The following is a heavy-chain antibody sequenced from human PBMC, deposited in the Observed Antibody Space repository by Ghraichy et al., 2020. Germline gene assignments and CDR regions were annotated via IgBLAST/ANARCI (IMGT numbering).Heavy chain of an antibody. V-gene: IGHV3-48*02. CDR2: ISRDSDSI. J-gene: IGHJ4*02. Sequence: GGSLRLSCAASGFTFSSYSVNWVRQAPGKGLEWLSYISRDSDSIYYADSVKGRFTISRDNAKNSLYLKIDSLRDDDTAVYYCARGLAYSGCYTLDQWGQGTLVTVSS. CDR1: GFTFSSYS. CDR3: ARGLAYSGCYTLDQ. D-gene: IGHD1-26*01.